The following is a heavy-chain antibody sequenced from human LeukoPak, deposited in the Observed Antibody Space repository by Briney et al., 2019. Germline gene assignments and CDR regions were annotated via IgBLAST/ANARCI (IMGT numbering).Heavy chain of an antibody. CDR2: IIPIFGTA. CDR1: GGTFSSYA. V-gene: IGHV1-69*13. J-gene: IGHJ3*01. Sequence: ASVKVSCKASGGTFSSYAISWVRQAPGQGLEWMGGIIPIFGTANYAQRFQGRVTITADESTSTAYMELSSLRSEDTAVDYCAAEIYGGNTDCCTFDFWGPGTPVTVSS. CDR3: AAEIYGGNTDCCTFDF. D-gene: IGHD4-23*01.